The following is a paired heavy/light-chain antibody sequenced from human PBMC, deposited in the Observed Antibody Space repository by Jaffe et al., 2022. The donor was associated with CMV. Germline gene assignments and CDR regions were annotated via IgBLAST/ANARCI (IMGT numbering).Light chain of an antibody. V-gene: IGLV2-14*03. CDR3: SSYTSSSGVV. Sequence: QSALTQPASVSGSPGQSITISCTGTSSDVGGYNYVSWYQQHPGKAPKLMIYDVSNRPSGVSNRFSGSKSGNTASLTISGLQAEDEADYYCSSYTSSSGVVFGGGTKLTVL. CDR1: SSDVGGYNY. J-gene: IGLJ2*01. CDR2: DVS.
Heavy chain of an antibody. Sequence: EVQLVESGGGLVQPGGSLRLSCAASGFTFSSYAMSWVRQAPGKGLEWVSAISGSGGSTYYADSVKGRFTISRDNSKNTLYLQMNSLRAEDTAVYYCAKGIGRHYYDSSGYWAPWGQGTLVTVSS. J-gene: IGHJ5*02. CDR1: GFTFSSYA. CDR3: AKGIGRHYYDSSGYWAP. V-gene: IGHV3-23*04. CDR2: ISGSGGST. D-gene: IGHD3-22*01.